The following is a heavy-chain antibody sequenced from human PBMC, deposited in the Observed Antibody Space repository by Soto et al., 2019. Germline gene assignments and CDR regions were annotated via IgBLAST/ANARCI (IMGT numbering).Heavy chain of an antibody. Sequence: SVKVSFKVSGYTLTELSMHWVRQAPGKGLEWMGGFDPEDGETIYAQKFQGRVTMTEDTSTDTAYMELSSLRSEDTAVYYCATDLSADTAMLGIFDYWGQGTLVTVSS. D-gene: IGHD5-18*01. J-gene: IGHJ4*02. CDR3: ATDLSADTAMLGIFDY. V-gene: IGHV1-24*01. CDR2: FDPEDGET. CDR1: GYTLTELS.